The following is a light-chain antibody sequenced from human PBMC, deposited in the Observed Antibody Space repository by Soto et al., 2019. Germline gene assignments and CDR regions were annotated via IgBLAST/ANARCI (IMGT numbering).Light chain of an antibody. CDR2: EVS. CDR1: SSDLCGAIY. Sequence: QSALTHPASVSGSPGQSITISCTGTSSDLCGAIYVSLYQHHPGKAPKLMIYEVSNRPSGVSTRFSGSKSGNTASLTTSGLQAEDEADYYCTSCTSSSSQVFGTGTKVTVL. V-gene: IGLV2-14*01. J-gene: IGLJ1*01. CDR3: TSCTSSSSQV.